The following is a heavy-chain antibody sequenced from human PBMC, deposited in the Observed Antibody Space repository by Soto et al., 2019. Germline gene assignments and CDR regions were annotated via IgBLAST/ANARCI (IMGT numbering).Heavy chain of an antibody. CDR1: GFTFTSSA. D-gene: IGHD1-26*01. CDR3: ARGLWEAYYYYGMDV. Sequence: SVKVSCKASGFTFTSSAVQWVRQARGQRLEWIGWIVVGSGNTNYAQKFQERVTITRDMSTSTAYMELSSLRSKDTAVYYCARGLWEAYYYYGMDVWGQGTTVTVSS. CDR2: IVVGSGNT. V-gene: IGHV1-58*01. J-gene: IGHJ6*02.